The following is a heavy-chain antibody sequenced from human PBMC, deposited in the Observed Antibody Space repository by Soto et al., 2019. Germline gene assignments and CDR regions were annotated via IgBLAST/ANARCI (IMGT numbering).Heavy chain of an antibody. CDR1: GFSLKTIGVS. J-gene: IGHJ4*02. CDR3: ARSTSENFWSVPFDY. D-gene: IGHD3-3*01. CDR2: TYWDDDQ. Sequence: QITLKESGPTLVRPTQTLTLTCSFSGFSLKTIGVSVGWIRQPPGKALEWLALTYWDDDQRYSPSLKTRLTVTKDTSKNQVVLAMTNMDPVDTGTYYCARSTSENFWSVPFDYWGPGSVVTVSS. V-gene: IGHV2-5*02.